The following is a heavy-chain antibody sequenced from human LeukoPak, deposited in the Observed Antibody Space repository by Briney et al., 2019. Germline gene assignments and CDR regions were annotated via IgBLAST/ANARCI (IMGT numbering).Heavy chain of an antibody. CDR3: AKDSKHYSMDV. CDR1: GFTFSSYG. CDR2: IWYDGSNK. V-gene: IGHV3-30*02. D-gene: IGHD2/OR15-2a*01. J-gene: IGHJ6*02. Sequence: PGGSLRLSCAASGFTFSSYGMHWVRQAPGKGLEWVAVIWYDGSNKYYADSVKGRLTISRDNSKNTLYLQMNSLRPDDTAVYYCAKDSKHYSMDVWGQGTTVTVS.